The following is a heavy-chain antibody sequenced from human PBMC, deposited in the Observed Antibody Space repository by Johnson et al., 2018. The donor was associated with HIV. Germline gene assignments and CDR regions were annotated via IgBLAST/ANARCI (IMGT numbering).Heavy chain of an antibody. J-gene: IGHJ3*02. CDR2: IKQDGSEK. CDR3: ARDLRLVYDAFDS. Sequence: MQLVESGGGLVQPGGSLRLSCAASGFTFRSYWMSWVRQAPGKGLEWVANIKQDGSEKYYVDSVKGRFTISRDNVKNSLDLQMNSLRAEDTAVYYCARDLRLVYDAFDSWGQGTMVTVSS. CDR1: GFTFRSYW. D-gene: IGHD6-19*01. V-gene: IGHV3-7*01.